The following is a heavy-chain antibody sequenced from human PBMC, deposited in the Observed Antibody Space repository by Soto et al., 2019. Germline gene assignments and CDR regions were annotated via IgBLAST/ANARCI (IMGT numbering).Heavy chain of an antibody. CDR2: ISGSASSI. CDR1: GFNFRSYE. CDR3: TRGRPGGWYFDL. Sequence: EVQLVASGGGLVQPGGSLRLSCAASGFNFRSYEMNWVRQAPGKGLEWVSYISGSASSIYYADSVKGRFTISRDNAKNSLYLQMNSLRAEDTAVYYCTRGRPGGWYFDLWGRGTLVTVS. V-gene: IGHV3-48*03. D-gene: IGHD3-10*01. J-gene: IGHJ2*01.